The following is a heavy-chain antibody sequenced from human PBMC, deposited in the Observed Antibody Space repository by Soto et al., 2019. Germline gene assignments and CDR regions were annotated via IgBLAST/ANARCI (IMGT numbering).Heavy chain of an antibody. D-gene: IGHD2-2*01. CDR3: VKDTLGGMTPVFMPGPD. Sequence: GGSLSLSCEASGLTFSTYGFHWVRQAPGKGLEWVAVISNDVRNIHYAESVKGRFTISRDNSKNTLYLQMNSLRPNDTAVYYCVKDTLGGMTPVFMPGPDWGQGTLVPVSS. J-gene: IGHJ4*02. CDR2: ISNDVRNI. CDR1: GLTFSTYG. V-gene: IGHV3-30*18.